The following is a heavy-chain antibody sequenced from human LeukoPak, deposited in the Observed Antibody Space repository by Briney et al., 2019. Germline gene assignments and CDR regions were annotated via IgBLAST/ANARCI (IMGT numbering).Heavy chain of an antibody. CDR2: IYSGGST. J-gene: IGHJ4*02. CDR1: GFTVSSNY. V-gene: IGHV3-66*01. CDR3: ARDSRLRYFDWLFEY. Sequence: GGSLRLSCAASGFTVSSNYMSWVRQAPGKGLEWVSVIYSGGSTYYADSVKGRFTISRDNSKNTLYLQMNSLRAEDTAVYYCARDSRLRYFDWLFEYWGQGTLVTVSS. D-gene: IGHD3-9*01.